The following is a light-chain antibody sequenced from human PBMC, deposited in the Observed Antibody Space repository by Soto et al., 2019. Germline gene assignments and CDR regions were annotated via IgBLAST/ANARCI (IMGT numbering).Light chain of an antibody. CDR1: QSVSSSD. J-gene: IGKJ2*01. CDR2: SAS. Sequence: IVLTQSPGTLSLSPGERATLSCRASQSVSSSDLAWYQQKPGQAPRLLIYSASSRATGIPDRFSGSGSGTDFTLTISRLEPEDFAVYYGQQYDTFGQGTKREIK. CDR3: QQYDT. V-gene: IGKV3-20*01.